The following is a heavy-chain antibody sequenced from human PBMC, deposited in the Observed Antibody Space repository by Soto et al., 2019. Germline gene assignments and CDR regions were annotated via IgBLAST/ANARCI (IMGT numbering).Heavy chain of an antibody. CDR2: IIPILGIA. CDR3: ARGRGGYAYYYYYMDV. CDR1: GGTFSSYT. D-gene: IGHD3-16*01. Sequence: GASVKVSCKASGGTFSSYTISWVRQAPGQGLEWMGRIIPILGIANYAQKFQGRVTITADKSTSTAYMELSSLRSEDTAVYYCARGRGGYAYYYYYMDVWGKGTTVTVSS. J-gene: IGHJ6*03. V-gene: IGHV1-69*02.